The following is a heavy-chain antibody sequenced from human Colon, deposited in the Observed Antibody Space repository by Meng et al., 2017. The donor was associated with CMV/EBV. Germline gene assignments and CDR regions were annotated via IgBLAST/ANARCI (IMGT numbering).Heavy chain of an antibody. J-gene: IGHJ3*02. D-gene: IGHD2-15*01. Sequence: ASVKVSCKASGYTFTGYYMHWVRQAPGQGLEWMGWINPNSGGTNYAQKFQGRVTMTRDTSISTAYMELSRLRSDDTAVYYCARGGVVMDARNSFDIWGPGKLVTVSS. CDR2: INPNSGGT. V-gene: IGHV1-2*02. CDR1: GYTFTGYY. CDR3: ARGGVVMDARNSFDI.